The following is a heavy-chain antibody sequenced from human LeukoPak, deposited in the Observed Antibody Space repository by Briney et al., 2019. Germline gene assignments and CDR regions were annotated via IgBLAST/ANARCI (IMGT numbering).Heavy chain of an antibody. CDR3: VREVIGGSFDY. V-gene: IGHV1-46*01. CDR2: FNPRDGAT. D-gene: IGHD2-21*01. CDR1: GYTFTIFL. Sequence: GASGKVSFKASGYTFTIFLIHCEWQPPGQGLERMGLFNPRDGATTYSQKSQGRLTMTRATSTNIVHMEMSSLRSDDTAVYYCVREVIGGSFDYWGQGTLVTVSS. J-gene: IGHJ4*02.